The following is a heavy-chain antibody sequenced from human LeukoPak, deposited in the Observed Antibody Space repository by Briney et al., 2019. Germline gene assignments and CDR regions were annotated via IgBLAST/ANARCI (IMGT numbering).Heavy chain of an antibody. J-gene: IGHJ6*02. D-gene: IGHD3-10*01. CDR2: IIPIFGTA. Sequence: ASVKVSCKASGGTLSSYAISWVRQAPGQGLEWMGGIIPIFGTANYAQKFQSRVTITADESTSTAYMELSSLRSEDTAVYYCARDSGNYHYDMDVWGQGTTVIVSS. CDR1: GGTLSSYA. V-gene: IGHV1-69*13. CDR3: ARDSGNYHYDMDV.